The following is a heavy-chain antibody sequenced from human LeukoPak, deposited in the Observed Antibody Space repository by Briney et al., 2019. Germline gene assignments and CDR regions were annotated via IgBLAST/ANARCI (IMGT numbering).Heavy chain of an antibody. Sequence: WETLSLTCTVSGGSISSYYWSWIQQPPGKGLEWIGYIYYSGGTNYNPSLKSRVTISVDTSKNHFSLKLSSVTAPDTSVYYPLRPTYSSVYSYGAFDLWGQGIMVTVSS. CDR2: IYYSGGT. V-gene: IGHV4-59*01. J-gene: IGHJ3*01. CDR1: GGSISSYY. D-gene: IGHD3-22*01. CDR3: LRPTYSSVYSYGAFDL.